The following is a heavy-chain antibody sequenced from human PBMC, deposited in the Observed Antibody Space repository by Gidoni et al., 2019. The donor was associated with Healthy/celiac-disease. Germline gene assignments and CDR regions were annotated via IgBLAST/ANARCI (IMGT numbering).Heavy chain of an antibody. CDR1: GFTGSSNY. V-gene: IGHV3-53*01. Sequence: EVHLVESGEAWIQPGGSLRLSCAAYGFTGSSNYMSWVRQAPGEGLEWVSVIYSGGSTYYADSVKGRFTITRDNSKNTLYLQMNSLRAEDTAVYYCARASSGWYSWGQGTLVTVSS. CDR2: IYSGGST. D-gene: IGHD6-19*01. J-gene: IGHJ4*02. CDR3: ARASSGWYS.